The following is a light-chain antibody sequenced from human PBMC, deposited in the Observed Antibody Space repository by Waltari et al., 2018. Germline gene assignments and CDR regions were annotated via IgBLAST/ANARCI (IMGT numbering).Light chain of an antibody. CDR2: KAT. CDR3: QSADSSGTYVV. J-gene: IGLJ2*01. Sequence: SSELTQPPSVSVSPGQTASIPCSADALPKQYGYWYQQKPGQAPVLVIYKATERPSGIPERFSGSSSGTTVTLTISGVQAEDEADYYCQSADSSGTYVVFGAGTKLTVL. CDR1: ALPKQY. V-gene: IGLV3-25*03.